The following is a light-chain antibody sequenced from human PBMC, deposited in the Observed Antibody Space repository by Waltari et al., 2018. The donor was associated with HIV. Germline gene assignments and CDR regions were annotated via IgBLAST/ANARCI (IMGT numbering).Light chain of an antibody. V-gene: IGKV1-39*01. CDR3: QQSYSFPLT. CDR1: QTINTY. J-gene: IGKJ2*01. CDR2: AAS. Sequence: DVQLTHSPSSLSASIGDRVILTCRSNQTINTYLNWYQHQPGKAPSLLIYAASSLHSGVPARFGGSGSGTDFTLTISSLQPEDFATYYCQQSYSFPLTFGPGTRLEIK.